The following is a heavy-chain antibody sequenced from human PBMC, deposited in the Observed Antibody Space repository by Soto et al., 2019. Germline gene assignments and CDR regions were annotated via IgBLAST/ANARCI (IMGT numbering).Heavy chain of an antibody. D-gene: IGHD3-16*02. CDR2: IWYDGSNK. J-gene: IGHJ4*02. CDR1: GFTFSSYG. V-gene: IGHV3-33*01. Sequence: PGGSLRLSCAASGFTFSSYGMHWVRQAPGKGLEWVAVIWYDGSNKYYADSVKGRFTISRDNSKNTLYQQMNSLRAEDTAVYYCARATFWGSYRFDLDYWGQGTLVTVSS. CDR3: ARATFWGSYRFDLDY.